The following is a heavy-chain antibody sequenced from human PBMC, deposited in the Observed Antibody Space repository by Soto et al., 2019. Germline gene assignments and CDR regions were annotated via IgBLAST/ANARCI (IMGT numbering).Heavy chain of an antibody. V-gene: IGHV1-8*01. CDR3: ASSVDAWYCCGGSCYGYDDDAFDI. J-gene: IGHJ3*02. CDR1: GYTFTSYD. Sequence: ASVKVSCKASGYTFTSYDINWVRQATGQGLEWMGWMNPNSGNTGYAQKFQGRVTMTRNTSISTAYMELSSLRSEDTAVYYCASSVDAWYCCGGSCYGYDDDAFDIWGQGTMVTVSS. CDR2: MNPNSGNT. D-gene: IGHD2-15*01.